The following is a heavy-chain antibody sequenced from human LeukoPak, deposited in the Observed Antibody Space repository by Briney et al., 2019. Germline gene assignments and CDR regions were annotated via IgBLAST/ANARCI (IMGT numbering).Heavy chain of an antibody. V-gene: IGHV4-30-4*01. Sequence: SQTLSLTCTVSGGSISSGDYYWSWIRQPPGKGLEWIGYIYYSGSTYYNPSLKSRVTISVDTSKNQFPLKLSSVTAADTAVYYCARGAAGTAAQFDYWGQGTLVTVSS. CDR3: ARGAAGTAAQFDY. D-gene: IGHD6-13*01. J-gene: IGHJ4*02. CDR2: IYYSGST. CDR1: GGSISSGDYY.